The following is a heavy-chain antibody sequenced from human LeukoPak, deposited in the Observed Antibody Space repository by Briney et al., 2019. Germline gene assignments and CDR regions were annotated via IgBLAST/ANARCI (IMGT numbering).Heavy chain of an antibody. D-gene: IGHD2-15*01. CDR2: ISYDGSNK. Sequence: GGSLRLSCAASGFTFSSYGMHWVRQAPGKGLEWVAVISYDGSNKYYADSVKGRFTISRDNSKNTLYLQMNSLRAEDTAVYYCAKDWAVVVKYPTDAFDIWGQGTMVTVSS. CDR3: AKDWAVVVKYPTDAFDI. V-gene: IGHV3-30*18. J-gene: IGHJ3*02. CDR1: GFTFSSYG.